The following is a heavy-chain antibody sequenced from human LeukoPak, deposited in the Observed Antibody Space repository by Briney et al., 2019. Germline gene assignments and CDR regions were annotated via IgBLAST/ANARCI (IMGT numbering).Heavy chain of an antibody. J-gene: IGHJ3*02. D-gene: IGHD6-19*01. Sequence: GGSLRLSCAASGFTFSTYWMHWVRQAPGKGLVWVSRINSDGCSTSYADSVKGRFTISRDNAKNTLYLQMNSLRAEDTAVYYCARVKQWLADDVFDIWGQGTMVTVSS. V-gene: IGHV3-74*01. CDR1: GFTFSTYW. CDR2: INSDGCST. CDR3: ARVKQWLADDVFDI.